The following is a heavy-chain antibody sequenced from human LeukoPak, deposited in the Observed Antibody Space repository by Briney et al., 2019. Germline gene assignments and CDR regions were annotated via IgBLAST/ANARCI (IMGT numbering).Heavy chain of an antibody. Sequence: GESLKISCKGSGYRFTSYWIGWVRLIPGKGLEWMGIIYPGDSDTRYSPSFQGQVTISADKSITTAYLQWSSLRASDTAMYYCARRKGDGYNSPFDYWGQGTLVTVSS. CDR1: GYRFTSYW. J-gene: IGHJ4*02. CDR3: ARRKGDGYNSPFDY. CDR2: IYPGDSDT. D-gene: IGHD5-24*01. V-gene: IGHV5-51*01.